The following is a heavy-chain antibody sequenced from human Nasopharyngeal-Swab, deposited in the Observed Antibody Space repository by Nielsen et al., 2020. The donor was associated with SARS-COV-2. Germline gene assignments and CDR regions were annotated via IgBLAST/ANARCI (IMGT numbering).Heavy chain of an antibody. D-gene: IGHD3-9*01. CDR3: AKKLENILRYFDWLLDAFDF. CDR2: ISGSGGST. J-gene: IGHJ3*01. V-gene: IGHV3-23*01. Sequence: GESLKISCAASGFTFSSYAMSWVRQAPGKGLEWVSAISGSGGSTYYADSVKGRFTISRDNSKNTLYLQMNSLRAEDTAVYYCAKKLENILRYFDWLLDAFDFWGQGTMVTVSS. CDR1: GFTFSSYA.